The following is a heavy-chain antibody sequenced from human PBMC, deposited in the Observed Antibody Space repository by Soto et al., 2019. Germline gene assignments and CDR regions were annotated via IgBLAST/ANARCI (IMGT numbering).Heavy chain of an antibody. CDR3: ARIILTGYYGLEP. V-gene: IGHV4-59*01. CDR2: IYYTGKT. J-gene: IGHJ5*02. CDR1: GDSLTSYY. Sequence: QVQLQESGPGLVKPSETLSLTCSVSGDSLTSYYCTWVRQPPGKGLAWIGYIYYTGKTNYNPSLKSRVTISMDLSKNQFSLELRSLTAADTAVFYCARIILTGYYGLEPWGQGTLVIVSA. D-gene: IGHD3-9*01.